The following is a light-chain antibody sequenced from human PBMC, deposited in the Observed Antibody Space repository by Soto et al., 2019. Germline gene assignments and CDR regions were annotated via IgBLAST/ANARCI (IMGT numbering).Light chain of an antibody. CDR2: EVS. CDR1: SSDVGGYNY. J-gene: IGLJ1*01. CDR3: SSYTSSTTYV. Sequence: QSVLGHPASVSWSPGQSITIACTGTSSDVGGYNYVSWYQQHPGKAPKLMIYEVSNRPSGASNRFSGSKSGNTASLTISGLQAEEEADYYCSSYTSSTTYVFGTGTKVTVL. V-gene: IGLV2-14*01.